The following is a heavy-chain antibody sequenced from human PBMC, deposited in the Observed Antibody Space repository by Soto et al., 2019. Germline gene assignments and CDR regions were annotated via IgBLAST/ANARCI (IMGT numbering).Heavy chain of an antibody. D-gene: IGHD3-3*01. CDR2: IYYSGST. CDR3: ARYYDFWSGYVRWFDP. Sequence: SETLSLTCTVSGGSISSGDYYWGWIRQPPGKGLEWIGYIYYSGSTYYNPSLKSRVTISVDTSKNQFSLKLSSVTAADTAVYYCARYYDFWSGYVRWFDPWGQGTLVTVSS. V-gene: IGHV4-30-4*01. J-gene: IGHJ5*02. CDR1: GGSISSGDYY.